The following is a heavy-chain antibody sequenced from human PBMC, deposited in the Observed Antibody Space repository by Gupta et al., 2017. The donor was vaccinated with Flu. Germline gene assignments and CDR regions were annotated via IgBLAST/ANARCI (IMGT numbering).Heavy chain of an antibody. D-gene: IGHD2-15*01. CDR3: AKRGPDCSGGNCYHFDC. CDR1: GFTFSSYG. CDR2: IWSDGSSK. V-gene: IGHV3-33*03. J-gene: IGHJ4*02. Sequence: QVQLVESGGGVVQPGNSLRLSCAASGFTFSSYGMHWVRQAPGKGLEWVALIWSDGSSKYYADSVKGRFTISRDNSKNTLYLQMNSLTPEDTAVYYCAKRGPDCSGGNCYHFDCWGQGTLVTVS.